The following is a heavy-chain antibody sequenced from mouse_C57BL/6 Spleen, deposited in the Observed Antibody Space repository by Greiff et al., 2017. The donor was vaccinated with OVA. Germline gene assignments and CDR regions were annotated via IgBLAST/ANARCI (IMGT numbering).Heavy chain of an antibody. V-gene: IGHV5-4*03. Sequence: VKLMESGGGLVKPGGSLKLSCAVSGFTFSSSAMSWVRQTPEKRLEWVAIISDGGSYTYYPDNVKGRFTITRDNAKNNLYQQLSHLKSEDTAMYYCASSPTTGSSQYYYAMDYWGQGTSVTVSS. J-gene: IGHJ4*01. CDR1: GFTFSSSA. CDR2: ISDGGSYT. D-gene: IGHD1-1*01. CDR3: ASSPTTGSSQYYYAMDY.